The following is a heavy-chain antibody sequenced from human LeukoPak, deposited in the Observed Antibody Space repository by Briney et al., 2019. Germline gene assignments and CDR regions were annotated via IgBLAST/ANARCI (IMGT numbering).Heavy chain of an antibody. CDR2: IYYSGST. V-gene: IGHV4-59*12. CDR3: ASHSSSSGEYNWFDP. D-gene: IGHD6-6*01. CDR1: GGSISSYY. J-gene: IGHJ5*02. Sequence: SETLSPTCTVSGGSISSYYWSWIRQPPGKGLEWIGYIYYSGSTNYNPSLKSRVTISVDTSKNQFSLKLSSVTAADTAVYYCASHSSSSGEYNWFDPWGQGTLVTVSS.